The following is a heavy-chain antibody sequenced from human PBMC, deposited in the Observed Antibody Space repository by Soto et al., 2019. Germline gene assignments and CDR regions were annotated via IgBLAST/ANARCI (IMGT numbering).Heavy chain of an antibody. CDR2: ISYDGSKK. CDR1: GFTFSSYA. J-gene: IGHJ4*02. D-gene: IGHD3-16*02. CDR3: ARGGVWGSYRPRDY. Sequence: QVQLVESGGGVVQPGRFLRVSCAASGFTFSSYAMHWVRQAPGKGLEWVAVISYDGSKKYYADSVKGRFTISRDNSKNTLYLQMNSLRAEDTAVYYCARGGVWGSYRPRDYWGEGTLVTVSS. V-gene: IGHV3-30-3*01.